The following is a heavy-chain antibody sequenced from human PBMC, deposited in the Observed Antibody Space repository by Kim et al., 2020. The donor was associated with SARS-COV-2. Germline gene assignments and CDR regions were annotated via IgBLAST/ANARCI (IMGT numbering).Heavy chain of an antibody. CDR2: ISAYNGNT. CDR3: SRVGRGYYDSSGHYFDY. D-gene: IGHD3-22*01. CDR1: GYTFTSYG. J-gene: IGHJ4*01. V-gene: IGHV1-18*01. Sequence: ASVKVSCKASGYTFTSYGISWVRQAPGQGLEWMVWISAYNGNTNYVQKLQGRVTVTTDTSTSTTYMELRSLRSDDTAAYYCSRVGRGYYDSSGHYFDYWG.